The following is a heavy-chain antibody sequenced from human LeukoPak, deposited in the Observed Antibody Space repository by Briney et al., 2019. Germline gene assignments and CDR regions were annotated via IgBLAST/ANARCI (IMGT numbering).Heavy chain of an antibody. CDR1: GGSFSGYY. V-gene: IGHV4-34*01. Sequence: SETLSLTCAIYGGSFSGYYWSWIRQPPGKGLEWIGEINHSGSTNYNPSLKSRVTISVDTSKNQFSLKLSSVTAADTAVYYCARCSSGWYGVRYYFDYWGQGTLVTVSS. CDR2: INHSGST. CDR3: ARCSSGWYGVRYYFDY. J-gene: IGHJ4*02. D-gene: IGHD6-19*01.